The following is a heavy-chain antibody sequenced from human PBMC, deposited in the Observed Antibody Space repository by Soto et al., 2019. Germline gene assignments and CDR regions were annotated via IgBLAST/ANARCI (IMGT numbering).Heavy chain of an antibody. Sequence: PSETLYLTCAVYGGSFSGYYWSWIRQPPRKWLEWTGEINHSGSTNYNPSLKSRVTISVDTSKNQFSLKLSSVTAADTAVYYCANPYRDYYDILTGYRYYYGMDVWGQGTTVTVSS. CDR3: ANPYRDYYDILTGYRYYYGMDV. D-gene: IGHD3-9*01. CDR2: INHSGST. J-gene: IGHJ6*02. V-gene: IGHV4-34*01. CDR1: GGSFSGYY.